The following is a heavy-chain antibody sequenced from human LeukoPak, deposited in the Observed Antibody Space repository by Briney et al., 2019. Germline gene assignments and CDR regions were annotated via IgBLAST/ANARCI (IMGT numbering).Heavy chain of an antibody. CDR1: GFTFSDYY. J-gene: IGHJ4*02. D-gene: IGHD5-18*01. CDR3: ASDKLADTAMVYLDY. Sequence: PGGSLRLSCAASGFTFSDYYMTWIRQAPGKGLEWVSYISSSGSIIYYADSVKGRFTISRDNAKNSLYLQMNSLRAEDTAVYYCASDKLADTAMVYLDYWGQGTLVTVSS. V-gene: IGHV3-11*01. CDR2: ISSSGSII.